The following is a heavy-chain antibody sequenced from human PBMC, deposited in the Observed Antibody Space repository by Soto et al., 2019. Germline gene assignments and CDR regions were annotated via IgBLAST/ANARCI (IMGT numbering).Heavy chain of an antibody. CDR1: GFTFSSYC. CDR3: ARDLRGSPDY. CDR2: INPDGSTT. V-gene: IGHV3-74*01. Sequence: GGSLRLSCEVSGFTFSSYCMQWVRQAPGNGLVWVSLINPDGSTTTYADSVKGRFIISRDNTKNTVYLQMNSLRAEDMAVYYCARDLRGSPDYWGQGTLVTVSS. J-gene: IGHJ4*02. D-gene: IGHD1-26*01.